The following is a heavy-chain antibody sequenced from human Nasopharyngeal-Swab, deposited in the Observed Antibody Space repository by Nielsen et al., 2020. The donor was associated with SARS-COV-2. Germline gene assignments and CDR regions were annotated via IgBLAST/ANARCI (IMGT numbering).Heavy chain of an antibody. Sequence: SETLSPTCTVSGGSISSSSYYWGWIRQPPGKWLEWIGSIYYSGSTYYNPSLKSRVTVSVDTSKNQFSLKLNSVTAADTAMYYCARQWYCSGGSCYPPGAFDIWGQGTMVTVSS. J-gene: IGHJ3*02. CDR3: ARQWYCSGGSCYPPGAFDI. CDR1: GGSISSSSYY. CDR2: IYYSGST. V-gene: IGHV4-39*01. D-gene: IGHD2-15*01.